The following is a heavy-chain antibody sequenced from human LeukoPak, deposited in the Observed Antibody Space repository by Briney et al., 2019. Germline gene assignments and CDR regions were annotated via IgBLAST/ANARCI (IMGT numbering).Heavy chain of an antibody. V-gene: IGHV3-7*01. Sequence: PGGSLRLSCATSGFTFSTYWMSWVRQVPGKGLEWVANIKQDGSEIYYVDSVKGRFTISRDNAKNSLYLQMNSLRAEDTAVYYCARELVVVPAATDPSDYFDYWGQGTLVTVSS. D-gene: IGHD2-2*01. CDR3: ARELVVVPAATDPSDYFDY. CDR2: IKQDGSEI. CDR1: GFTFSTYW. J-gene: IGHJ4*02.